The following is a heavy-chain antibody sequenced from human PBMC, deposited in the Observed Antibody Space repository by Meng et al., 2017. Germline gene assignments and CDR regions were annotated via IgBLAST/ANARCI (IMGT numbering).Heavy chain of an antibody. CDR2: IYYSGST. V-gene: IGHV4-31*01. CDR1: GGSISSGGYY. CDR3: ARGLRCSGGSCYSSNWFDP. D-gene: IGHD2-15*01. Sequence: VQLQEAGPGLVKPSQPLSLTCTVSGGSISSGGYYWSWIRQHPGKGLEWIGYIYYSGSTYYNPSLKSLVTISVDTSKNQFSLKLSSVTAADTAVYYCARGLRCSGGSCYSSNWFDPWGQGTLVTVSS. J-gene: IGHJ5*02.